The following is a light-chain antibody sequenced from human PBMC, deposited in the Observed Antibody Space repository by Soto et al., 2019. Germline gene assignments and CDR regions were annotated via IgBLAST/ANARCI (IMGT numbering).Light chain of an antibody. CDR1: QSVSSN. Sequence: EIVMTQSPATLSVSPGERATLSCRASQSVSSNLAWYQQKPGQAPRLLMYGSSTRATGIPARFSGSGSGTEFTLTISSLQSEDFAVYYCQQYDNWPVYTFGQGTKLEIK. V-gene: IGKV3-15*01. CDR3: QQYDNWPVYT. CDR2: GSS. J-gene: IGKJ2*01.